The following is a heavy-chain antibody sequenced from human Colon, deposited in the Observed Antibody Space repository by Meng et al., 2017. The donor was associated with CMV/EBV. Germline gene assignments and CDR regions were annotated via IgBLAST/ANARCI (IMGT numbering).Heavy chain of an antibody. CDR2: IYYRGRT. V-gene: IGHV4-39*07. CDR3: ARDTLRFLEYQFHYYGMDV. CDR1: GGSISSSGYN. J-gene: IGHJ6*02. Sequence: SETLSLTCTVSGGSISSSGYNWGWIRQPPGEGLEWIGSIYYRGRTYYNPSLKSRVTMSIDTSKNQFSLRLSSVTAADTAVYYCARDTLRFLEYQFHYYGMDVWGLGTTVTVSS. D-gene: IGHD3-3*01.